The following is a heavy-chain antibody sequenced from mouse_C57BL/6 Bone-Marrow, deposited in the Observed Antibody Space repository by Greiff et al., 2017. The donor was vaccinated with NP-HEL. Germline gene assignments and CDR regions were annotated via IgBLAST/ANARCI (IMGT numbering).Heavy chain of an antibody. CDR2: IYPRRGNT. V-gene: IGHV1-81*01. CDR3: ARKLRAYYFDY. J-gene: IGHJ2*01. Sequence: VQLQESGAELARPGASVKLSCKASGYTFTSYGISWVKQRTGQGLEWIGEIYPRRGNTYYNEKFKGKATLTADKSSSTAYMELRSLTSEDSAVYFCARKLRAYYFDYWGQGTTLTVSS. CDR1: GYTFTSYG. D-gene: IGHD4-1*01.